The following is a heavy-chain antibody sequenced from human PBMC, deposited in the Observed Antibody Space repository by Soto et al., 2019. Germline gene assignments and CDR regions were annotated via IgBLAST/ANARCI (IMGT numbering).Heavy chain of an antibody. CDR1: GYTFTSYG. D-gene: IGHD1-26*01. J-gene: IGHJ6*02. CDR3: ASIGSYYYYYGMDV. CDR2: ISAYNGNT. Sequence: ASVKVSCKASGYTFTSYGISWVRQAPGQGLEWMGWISAYNGNTNYAQKPQGRVTMTTDTSTSTAYMELRSLRSDDTAVYYCASIGSYYYYYGMDVWGQGTTVTVSS. V-gene: IGHV1-18*04.